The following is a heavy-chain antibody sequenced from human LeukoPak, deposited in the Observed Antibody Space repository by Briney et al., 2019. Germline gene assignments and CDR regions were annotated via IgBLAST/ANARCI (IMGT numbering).Heavy chain of an antibody. V-gene: IGHV1-2*02. J-gene: IGHJ4*02. Sequence: ASVKVSCKASGFTFTGYYIHWVRQAPGQGLEWMGYIDPHSGGTNSPQKFQGRVTMTTDTSISAAYMELSSLISDDTAMYYCVREGNELLSKNFDYWGQGTLVTVSS. D-gene: IGHD2-21*02. CDR3: VREGNELLSKNFDY. CDR1: GFTFTGYY. CDR2: IDPHSGGT.